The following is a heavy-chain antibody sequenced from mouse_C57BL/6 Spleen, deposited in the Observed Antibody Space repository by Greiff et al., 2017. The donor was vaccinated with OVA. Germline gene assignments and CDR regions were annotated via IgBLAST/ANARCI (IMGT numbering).Heavy chain of an antibody. CDR1: GFNIKDYY. V-gene: IGHV14-2*01. J-gene: IGHJ2*01. D-gene: IGHD1-1*01. Sequence: EVKLVESGAELVKPGASVKLSCTASGFNIKDYYMHWVKQRTEQGLEWIGRIDPEDGETKYAPKFQGKATITADTSSNTAYLQLSSLTSEDTAVYYCARFITTVVATDYFDYWGQGTTLTVSS. CDR2: IDPEDGET. CDR3: ARFITTVVATDYFDY.